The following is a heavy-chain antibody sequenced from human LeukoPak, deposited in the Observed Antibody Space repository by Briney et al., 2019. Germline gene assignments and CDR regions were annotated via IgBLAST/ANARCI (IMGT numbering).Heavy chain of an antibody. J-gene: IGHJ4*02. CDR3: ARRAFDYVWGSYRRYYFDY. V-gene: IGHV4-34*01. D-gene: IGHD3-16*02. CDR2: INHSGST. Sequence: SETLSLTCAVYGGSFSGYYWSWIRQPPGKRLEWIGEINHSGSTNYNPSLKSRVTISVDTSKNQFSLKLSSVTAADTAVYYCARRAFDYVWGSYRRYYFDYWGQGTLVTVSS. CDR1: GGSFSGYY.